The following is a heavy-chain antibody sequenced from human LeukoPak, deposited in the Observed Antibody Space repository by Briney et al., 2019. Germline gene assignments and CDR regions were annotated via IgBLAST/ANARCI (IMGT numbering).Heavy chain of an antibody. CDR1: SGSISSGDYY. Sequence: NTSQTLSLTCTVSSGSISSGDYYWSWIRQPPGKGLEWIGYIHYSGSTYYNPSLESRVTISVDTSKNQFSLKLSSVTAADTAVYYCARVATGSSSLGNFDYWGQGTLVTVSS. CDR3: ARVATGSSSLGNFDY. J-gene: IGHJ4*02. CDR2: IHYSGST. D-gene: IGHD2-2*01. V-gene: IGHV4-30-4*01.